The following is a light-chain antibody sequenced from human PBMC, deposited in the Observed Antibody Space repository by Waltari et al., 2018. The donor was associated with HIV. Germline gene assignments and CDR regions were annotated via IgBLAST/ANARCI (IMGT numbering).Light chain of an antibody. J-gene: IGLJ2*01. Sequence: QSVLTRSPSVPGAPGQRVTISCTGSGPNSGAGYDVNWYQQLPGTAPKLLLYGNSNRPSGVPARFSGSKSGTSASLAITGVQAEDEADDYCQSYDSSLSVVFVGGTKLTVL. CDR1: GPNSGAGYD. CDR3: QSYDSSLSVV. V-gene: IGLV1-40*01. CDR2: GNS.